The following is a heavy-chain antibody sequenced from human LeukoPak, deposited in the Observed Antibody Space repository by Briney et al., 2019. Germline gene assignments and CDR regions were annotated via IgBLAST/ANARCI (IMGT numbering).Heavy chain of an antibody. CDR3: ARESSGWYRRIDY. D-gene: IGHD6-19*01. V-gene: IGHV4-59*01. Sequence: SETLSLTCTVSGGSISSYYWSWIRQPPGKGLEWIGYIYYSGGTNYNPSLKSRVTISVDTSKNQFSLKLSSVTAADTAVYYCARESSGWYRRIDYWGQGTLVTVSS. CDR1: GGSISSYY. J-gene: IGHJ4*02. CDR2: IYYSGGT.